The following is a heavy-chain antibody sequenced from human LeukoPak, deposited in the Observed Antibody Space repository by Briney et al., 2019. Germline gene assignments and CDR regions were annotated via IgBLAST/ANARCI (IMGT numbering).Heavy chain of an antibody. D-gene: IGHD3-9*01. Sequence: PSETLSLTCTVSGGSISSGDYYWSWIRQPPGKGLEWIGYIYYSGSTYYNPSLKSRVTISVDTSKNQFSLKLSSVTAADTAVYYCARGRPDIYYYYGMDVWGQGTTVTVSS. J-gene: IGHJ6*02. CDR3: ARGRPDIYYYYGMDV. CDR2: IYYSGST. V-gene: IGHV4-30-4*01. CDR1: GGSISSGDYY.